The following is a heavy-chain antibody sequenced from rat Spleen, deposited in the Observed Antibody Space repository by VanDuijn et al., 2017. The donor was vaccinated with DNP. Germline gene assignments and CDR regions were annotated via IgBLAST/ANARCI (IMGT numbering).Heavy chain of an antibody. Sequence: EVQLVESGGGLVQPGRSLKLSCAASGFTFSDYNMAWVRQAPKKGLEWVASISPSGGITYYPDSVKGRFTISRDNAKNSLYLQMDSLRSEDTATYYCTSPVPSGHYVMDAWGQGTSVTVSS. V-gene: IGHV5-20*01. D-gene: IGHD4-3*01. CDR3: TSPVPSGHYVMDA. CDR1: GFTFSDYN. J-gene: IGHJ4*01. CDR2: ISPSGGIT.